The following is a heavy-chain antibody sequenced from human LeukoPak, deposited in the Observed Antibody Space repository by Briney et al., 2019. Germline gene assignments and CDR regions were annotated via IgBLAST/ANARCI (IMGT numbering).Heavy chain of an antibody. J-gene: IGHJ4*02. CDR2: IYYSGST. CDR1: GGSISSYY. D-gene: IGHD5-24*01. CDR3: AVLEMATIES. V-gene: IGHV4-59*08. Sequence: SETLSLTCTVSGGSISSYYWSWIRQPPGKGLEWIGYIYYSGSTNYNPSLKSRVTISVDTSKNQFPLKLSSVTAADTAVYYCAVLEMATIESWGQGTLVTVSS.